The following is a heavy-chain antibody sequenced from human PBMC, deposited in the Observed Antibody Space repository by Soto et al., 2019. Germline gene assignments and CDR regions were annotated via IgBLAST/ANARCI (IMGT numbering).Heavy chain of an antibody. CDR1: GGSIISGCYS. CDR2: TYHSGTT. V-gene: IGHV4-30-2*01. J-gene: IGHJ6*02. D-gene: IGHD4-17*01. Sequence: SETLSLTCAVSGGSIISGCYSWSWLRQPPGKGLEWIGYTYHSGTTYYNPSLKSRFPISVHRSKNQFSLKLSSVTAADTAVYYCARAHYGDYGYGMDVWGQGTTVTVS. CDR3: ARAHYGDYGYGMDV.